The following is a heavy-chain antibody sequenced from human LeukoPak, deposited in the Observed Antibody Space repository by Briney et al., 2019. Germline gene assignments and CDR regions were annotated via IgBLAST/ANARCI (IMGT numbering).Heavy chain of an antibody. J-gene: IGHJ4*02. D-gene: IGHD6-6*01. CDR2: IYHSGST. Sequence: PSETLSLTCTVSRYSLSSGYYWGWIRQPPGKGLEWIGSIYHSGSTYYNPSLKSRATIQVDTPKNQFSRNLSSVTAAETAVYYCASWPSIGLWGQGTLVTVSS. CDR1: RYSLSSGYY. V-gene: IGHV4-38-2*02. CDR3: ASWPSIGL.